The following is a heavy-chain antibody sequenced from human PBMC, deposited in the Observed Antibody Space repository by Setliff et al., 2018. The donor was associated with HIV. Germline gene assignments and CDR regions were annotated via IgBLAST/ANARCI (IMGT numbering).Heavy chain of an antibody. V-gene: IGHV3-48*01. Sequence: GGSLRLSCAASGFPFSAYIMNWVRQAPGKGLEWISYISGSSTTIYYADSVKGRFIISRDNAKNSLYLQMNSLRAEDTAVYYCAKVATWTGTTYYFESWGQGTLVTV. D-gene: IGHD1-1*01. CDR1: GFPFSAYI. CDR2: ISGSSTTI. CDR3: AKVATWTGTTYYFES. J-gene: IGHJ4*02.